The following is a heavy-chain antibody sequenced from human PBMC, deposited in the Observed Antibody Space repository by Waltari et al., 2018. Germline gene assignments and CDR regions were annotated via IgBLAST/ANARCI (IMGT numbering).Heavy chain of an antibody. CDR3: ASSIAVEDY. V-gene: IGHV3-30-3*01. J-gene: IGHJ4*02. CDR1: GFTFSSYA. D-gene: IGHD6-19*01. Sequence: QVQLVESGGGVVQPGRSLRLSCAASGFTFSSYAMHWVRQAPGKGLEWVAVISYDGSNKYYADSVKGRFTISRDNSKNTLYLQMNSLRAEDTAVYYCASSIAVEDYWGQGTLVTVSS. CDR2: ISYDGSNK.